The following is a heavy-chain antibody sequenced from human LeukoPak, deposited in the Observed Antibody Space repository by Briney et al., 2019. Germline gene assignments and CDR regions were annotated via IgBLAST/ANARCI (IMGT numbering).Heavy chain of an antibody. CDR3: ASLDDSSGEGAFDI. J-gene: IGHJ3*02. D-gene: IGHD3-22*01. V-gene: IGHV3-7*01. CDR1: GFTFSSYS. Sequence: GGSLRLSCAASGFTFSSYSMNWVRQAPGKGLEWVANIKQDGSEKYYVDSVKGRFTISRDNAKNSLYLQMNSLRAEDTAVYYCASLDDSSGEGAFDIWGQGTMVTVSS. CDR2: IKQDGSEK.